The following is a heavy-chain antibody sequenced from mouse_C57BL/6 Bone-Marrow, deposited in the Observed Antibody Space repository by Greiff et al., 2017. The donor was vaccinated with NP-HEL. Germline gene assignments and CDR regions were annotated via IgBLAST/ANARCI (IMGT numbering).Heavy chain of an antibody. CDR1: GFNIKDDY. CDR3: TTVYYDYDEFAY. V-gene: IGHV14-4*01. D-gene: IGHD2-4*01. Sequence: VHVKQSGAELVRPGASVKLSCTASGFNIKDDYMHWVKQRPEQGLEWIGWIDPENGDTEYASKFQGKATITADTSSNTAYLQLSSLTSEDTAVYYCTTVYYDYDEFAYWGQGTLVTVSA. J-gene: IGHJ3*01. CDR2: IDPENGDT.